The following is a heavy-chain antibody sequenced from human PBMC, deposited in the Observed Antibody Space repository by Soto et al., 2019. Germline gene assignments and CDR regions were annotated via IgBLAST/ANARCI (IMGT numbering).Heavy chain of an antibody. D-gene: IGHD3-22*01. Sequence: ASVKVSCKAIGYSFTSHYMHWVRQAPGQGLEWMGWINPSDGNRNFAQKFEDRVTMTTATSTNTVFLELRGLKSDDTAIYYCARDRLRGYDSSGFYSWGQGTMVTVS. V-gene: IGHV1-18*04. J-gene: IGHJ4*02. CDR3: ARDRLRGYDSSGFYS. CDR1: GYSFTSHY. CDR2: INPSDGNR.